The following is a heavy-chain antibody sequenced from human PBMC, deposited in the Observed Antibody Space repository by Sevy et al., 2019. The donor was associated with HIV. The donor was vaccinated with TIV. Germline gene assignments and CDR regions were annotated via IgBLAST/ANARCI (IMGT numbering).Heavy chain of an antibody. CDR2: IKSKTDGGTT. J-gene: IGHJ4*02. V-gene: IGHV3-15*01. CDR3: TTGLILTGYYTWLNYFDY. CDR1: GFTFSNAW. Sequence: GGSLRLSCAASGFTFSNAWMSWVRQAPGKGLEWVGHIKSKTDGGTTDYAAPVKGRFTTSRDDSNNTLYLQMNSLKTEDTAVYYCTTGLILTGYYTWLNYFDYWGQGTLVTVSS. D-gene: IGHD3-9*01.